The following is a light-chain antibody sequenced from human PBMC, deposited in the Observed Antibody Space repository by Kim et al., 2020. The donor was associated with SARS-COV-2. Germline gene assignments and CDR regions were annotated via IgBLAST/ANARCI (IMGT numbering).Light chain of an antibody. CDR1: NIGGKN. CDR3: QVWDSTTWV. V-gene: IGLV3-9*01. Sequence: SVALGQTGTISCGGNNIGGKNVHWYQQKPGQAPVLVIYRDTNRPSGIPERFSGSNSGNTATLTISRAQAGDEADYYCQVWDSTTWVFGGGTQLTVL. CDR2: RDT. J-gene: IGLJ3*02.